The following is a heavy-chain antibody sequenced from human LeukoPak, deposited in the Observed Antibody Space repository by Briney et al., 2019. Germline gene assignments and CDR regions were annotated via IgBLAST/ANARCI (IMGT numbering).Heavy chain of an antibody. V-gene: IGHV3-30-3*01. CDR3: ARDTYSSGWYKRYYYGMDV. CDR1: GFTFSSYA. J-gene: IGHJ6*02. CDR2: ISYDGSNK. D-gene: IGHD6-19*01. Sequence: PGGSLRLSCAASGFTFSSYAMHWVRQAPGKGLEWVAVISYDGSNKYYADSVKGRFTISRDNSKNTLYLQMNSLRAEDTAVYYCARDTYSSGWYKRYYYGMDVWGQGTTVTVSS.